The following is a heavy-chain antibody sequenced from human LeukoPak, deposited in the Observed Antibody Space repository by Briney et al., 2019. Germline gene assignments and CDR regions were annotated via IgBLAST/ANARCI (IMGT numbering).Heavy chain of an antibody. CDR1: GFIFSSYS. V-gene: IGHV3-21*01. CDR3: ARDYYDGSGSFDY. Sequence: GGSLRLSCAASGFIFSSYSMNWVRQAPGKGLEWVSSISSSSTYISYADSVKGRFTISRDNAKSSLYLQMNSLRAEDTAVYSCARDYYDGSGSFDYWGQGTLVTVSS. D-gene: IGHD3-22*01. CDR2: ISSSSTYI. J-gene: IGHJ4*02.